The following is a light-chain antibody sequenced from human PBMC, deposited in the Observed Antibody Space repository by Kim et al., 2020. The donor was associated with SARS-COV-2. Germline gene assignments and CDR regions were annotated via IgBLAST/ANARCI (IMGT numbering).Light chain of an antibody. V-gene: IGKV3-20*01. CDR3: QQYGCTPFT. Sequence: PGERATLPCRASQSVRSSYLAWYQQKPGQAPRLLFYTASSRATGIPDRFSGSGSGTDFTLTISRLEPEDFAVYYCQQYGCTPFTFGPGTKVDIK. J-gene: IGKJ3*01. CDR2: TAS. CDR1: QSVRSSY.